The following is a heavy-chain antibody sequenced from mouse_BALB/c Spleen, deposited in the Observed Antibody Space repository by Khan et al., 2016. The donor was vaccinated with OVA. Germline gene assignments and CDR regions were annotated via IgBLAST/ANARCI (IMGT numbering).Heavy chain of an antibody. CDR3: ERDGAYYGNDGLFAY. CDR1: GYTFTSYT. D-gene: IGHD2-9*01. V-gene: IGHV1-4*01. J-gene: IGHJ3*01. CDR2: INPSNGYT. Sequence: VQLQQSGAELARPGASVKMSCKASGYTFTSYTIHWIKLRPGQGLEWIGYINPSNGYTNYNQKFKDKATLTADKSSTTAYMQLSSLTSDDSAVXNGERDGAYYGNDGLFAYWGQGTLVTVSA.